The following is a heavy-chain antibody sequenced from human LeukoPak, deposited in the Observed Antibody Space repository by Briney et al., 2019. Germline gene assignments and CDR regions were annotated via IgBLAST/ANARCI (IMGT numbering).Heavy chain of an antibody. Sequence: SETLSLTCTVSGGSISRYYWSWIRQPPGKGLEWSGYIYYSGSTNYNPSLKSRVTISVDTSKNQFSLKLSSVTAADTAVYYCARHDMDVAGGGLDYFDYWGQGTLVTVSS. CDR3: ARHDMDVAGGGLDYFDY. D-gene: IGHD1-26*01. CDR1: GGSISRYY. V-gene: IGHV4-59*08. J-gene: IGHJ4*02. CDR2: IYYSGST.